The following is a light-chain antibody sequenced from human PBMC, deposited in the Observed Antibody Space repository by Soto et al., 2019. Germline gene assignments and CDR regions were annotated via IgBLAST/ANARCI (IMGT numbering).Light chain of an antibody. CDR1: QTGSNSY. J-gene: IGKJ5*01. CDR3: QQYNNWPPIN. V-gene: IGKV3D-15*01. Sequence: EFVLTPSPGTLSFSPGERANLSCSASQTGSNSYLAWYQQKSAQAPRLLIYGVSTRATGIPDRFSGSGSGTESTLTISSLQSEDFAVYYCQQYNNWPPINFGQGTRLEIK. CDR2: GVS.